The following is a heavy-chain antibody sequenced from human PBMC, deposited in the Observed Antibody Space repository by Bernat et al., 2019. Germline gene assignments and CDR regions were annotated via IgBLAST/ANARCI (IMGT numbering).Heavy chain of an antibody. CDR2: IYYSGST. CDR3: ARLNVGTSLAFDI. V-gene: IGHV4-39*07. J-gene: IGHJ3*02. D-gene: IGHD1-26*01. CDR1: GGSISSSSYY. Sequence: QLQLQESGPGLVKPSETLSLTCTVSGGSISSSSYYWGWIRQPPGKGLEWIGSIYYSGSTYYNPSLKSRVTISVDKSKNQFSLKLSSVTAADTAVYYCARLNVGTSLAFDIWGQGTMVTVSS.